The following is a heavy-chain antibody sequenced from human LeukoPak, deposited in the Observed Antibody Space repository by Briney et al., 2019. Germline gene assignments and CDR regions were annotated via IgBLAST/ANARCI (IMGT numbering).Heavy chain of an antibody. Sequence: SETLSLTCIVSGDSISTYYCNWIRQPPGKGLEWIGYIHYSGITDYNPSLESRVTISLDTSKHQCSLKLSSVTAADTAVYYCARDIGYISGRYYSDYWGQGALVTVSS. CDR3: ARDIGYISGRYYSDY. V-gene: IGHV4-59*12. D-gene: IGHD3-10*01. CDR1: GDSISTYY. J-gene: IGHJ4*02. CDR2: IHYSGIT.